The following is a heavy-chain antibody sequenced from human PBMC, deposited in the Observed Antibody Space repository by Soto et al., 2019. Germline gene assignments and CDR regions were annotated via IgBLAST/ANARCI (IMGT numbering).Heavy chain of an antibody. CDR2: IYPGDSNT. Sequence: EVQLVQSGAEVKKPGESLKISCKGSGYSFTSYWIAWVRQMPGKGLEWMGIIYPGDSNTRYSPSFQGQVTISADKSSSSAYLPWSSMKASDTAMYYCARHDTAMGNLIDYWGQGTLVTVSS. D-gene: IGHD5-18*01. CDR3: ARHDTAMGNLIDY. CDR1: GYSFTSYW. J-gene: IGHJ4*02. V-gene: IGHV5-51*01.